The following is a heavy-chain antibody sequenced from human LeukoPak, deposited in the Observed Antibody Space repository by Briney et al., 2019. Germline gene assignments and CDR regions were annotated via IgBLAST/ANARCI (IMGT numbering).Heavy chain of an antibody. CDR3: AKDLPPVVAAAAFDI. CDR2: ISGSGGST. V-gene: IGHV3-23*01. J-gene: IGHJ3*02. CDR1: GFTVSSKY. D-gene: IGHD6-13*01. Sequence: QSGGSLRLSCAASGFTVSSKYMNWVRQAPGKGLEWVSAISGSGGSTYYADSVKGRFTISRDNSKNTLYLQMNSLRAEDTAVYYCAKDLPPVVAAAAFDIWGQGTMVTVSS.